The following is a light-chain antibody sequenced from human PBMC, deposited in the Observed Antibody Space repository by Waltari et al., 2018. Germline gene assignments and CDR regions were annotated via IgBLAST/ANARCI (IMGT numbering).Light chain of an antibody. CDR1: QSVSSY. V-gene: IGKV3-11*01. J-gene: IGKJ4*01. CDR3: QHRSRWPLT. CDR2: DAT. Sequence: EIVLTQSPATLSFSPGERATLSCRASQSVSSYLVWYQQKPGQAPRLLIYDATNRATGIPARFSGSGSGTDFTLTISSLEPEDFAVYYCQHRSRWPLTFGGGTMLEIK.